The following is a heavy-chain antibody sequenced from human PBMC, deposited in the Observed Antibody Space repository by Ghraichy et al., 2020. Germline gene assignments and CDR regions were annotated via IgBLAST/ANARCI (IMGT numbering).Heavy chain of an antibody. CDR2: IVPIFGTT. V-gene: IGHV1-69*13. J-gene: IGHJ6*02. Sequence: SVKVSCKASGGTFSSHAISWVRQAPGQGLEWMGGIVPIFGTTNYAQKFQGRVTITADEFTNTAYMELSSLRSEDTGVYYCARYLRISSSWYPTKEIYYFYYGMDVWGQGTTVTVSS. D-gene: IGHD6-13*01. CDR1: GGTFSSHA. CDR3: ARYLRISSSWYPTKEIYYFYYGMDV.